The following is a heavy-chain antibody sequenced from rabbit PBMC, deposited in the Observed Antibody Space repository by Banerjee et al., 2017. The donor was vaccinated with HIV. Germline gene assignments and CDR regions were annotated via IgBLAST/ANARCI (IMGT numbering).Heavy chain of an antibody. J-gene: IGHJ4*01. V-gene: IGHV1S40*01. CDR2: IYTGSSGNT. Sequence: QSLEESGGDLVKPGASLTLTCTASGFSFSSNYHMCWVRQAPGKGLEWIACIYTGSSGNTCYASWAKGRFTISTTSSTTVDLKMTSLTAADTATYFCARDDGWPGYAGYGDGGCLWGQGTLVTVS. CDR1: GFSFSSNYH. D-gene: IGHD7-1*01. CDR3: ARDDGWPGYAGYGDGGCL.